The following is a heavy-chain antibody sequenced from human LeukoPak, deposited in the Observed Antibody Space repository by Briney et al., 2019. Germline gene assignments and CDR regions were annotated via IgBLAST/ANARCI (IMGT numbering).Heavy chain of an antibody. J-gene: IGHJ5*02. CDR3: TKYAHGSGTSFDP. CDR2: IKTDGSQK. Sequence: GGTLRLSCAASGFSFSGYWMSWVRQAPGKGLEWVANIKTDGSQKNYVDSVKGRFTISRDNSKNLVYLEMSSLRAEDTAVYHCTKYAHGSGTSFDPWGQGTLVTVSS. D-gene: IGHD3-10*01. V-gene: IGHV3-7*01. CDR1: GFSFSGYW.